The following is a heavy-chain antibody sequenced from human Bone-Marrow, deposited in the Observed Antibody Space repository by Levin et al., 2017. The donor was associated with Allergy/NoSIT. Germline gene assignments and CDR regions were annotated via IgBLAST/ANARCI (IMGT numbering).Heavy chain of an antibody. CDR3: ARNYDPFYYGLDV. CDR1: GFTFSAYW. D-gene: IGHD3-16*01. J-gene: IGHJ6*02. V-gene: IGHV3-7*01. CDR2: IKRGGSEK. Sequence: PGGSLRLSCAASGFTFSAYWMTWVRQAPGKGLEWVASIKRGGSEKYYVEDLKGRLTISRDDANNLAFLQMNSVRADDTAVYYCARNYDPFYYGLDVWGQGTTVIVSS.